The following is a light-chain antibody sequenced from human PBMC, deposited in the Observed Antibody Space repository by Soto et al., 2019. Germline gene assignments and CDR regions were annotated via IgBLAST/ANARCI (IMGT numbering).Light chain of an antibody. V-gene: IGKV1-39*01. CDR1: QAIGTY. CDR3: QQRHRSPPA. J-gene: IGKJ1*01. CDR2: LAS. Sequence: DIQLTQSPSSLSVSVGDAITITCRASQAIGTYLGWFQQKPGKAPKLLIYLASTLETGVPSRFSGSGSGTYFTLTISSLQPENFATYYWQQRHRSPPAFGQETRVDLK.